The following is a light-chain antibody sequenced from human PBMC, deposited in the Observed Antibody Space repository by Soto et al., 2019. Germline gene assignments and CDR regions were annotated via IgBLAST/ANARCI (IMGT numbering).Light chain of an antibody. Sequence: QTVVTQEPSFSVSPGGTVTLTCALSSGSVSTSYYPSWYQQTPGQAPRTLIYNTNTRSSGVPDRFSGFILGNKAALTITGAQADDECDYYCVLYLGTGIWVFGGGTQLTVL. J-gene: IGLJ3*02. CDR3: VLYLGTGIWV. CDR2: NTN. CDR1: SGSVSTSYY. V-gene: IGLV8-61*01.